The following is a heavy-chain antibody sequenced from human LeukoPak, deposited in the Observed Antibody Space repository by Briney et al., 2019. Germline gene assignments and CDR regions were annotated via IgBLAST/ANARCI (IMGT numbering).Heavy chain of an antibody. D-gene: IGHD2-2*01. J-gene: IGHJ4*02. Sequence: GGSLRLSCAASGFTFDDYGMSWVRQAPGKGLERVSGINWNGGSTGYADSVKGRFTISRDNAKNSLYLQMNSLRAEDTALYHCARDSLYCSSTSCLYYFDYWGQGTLVTVSS. CDR2: INWNGGST. V-gene: IGHV3-20*01. CDR1: GFTFDDYG. CDR3: ARDSLYCSSTSCLYYFDY.